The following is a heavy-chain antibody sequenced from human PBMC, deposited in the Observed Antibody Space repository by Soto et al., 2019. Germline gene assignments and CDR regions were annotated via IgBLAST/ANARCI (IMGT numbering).Heavy chain of an antibody. CDR3: AFGYCSCSSCSFNSYGMDV. CDR2: ILPIFRTP. Sequence: QVQLVQSGAEVKKPGSSVKVSCKASGGTFNNHPITWVRQAPGQGLEWMGGILPIFRTPNYAQKFQGRVTITADEGTNTAYMELSSLTSEDTAMYYCAFGYCSCSSCSFNSYGMDVWGQGTTVTVS. J-gene: IGHJ6*02. D-gene: IGHD2-2*03. CDR1: GGTFNNHP. V-gene: IGHV1-69*01.